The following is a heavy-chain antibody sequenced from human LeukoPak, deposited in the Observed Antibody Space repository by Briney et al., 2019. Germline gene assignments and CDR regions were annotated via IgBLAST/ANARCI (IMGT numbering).Heavy chain of an antibody. Sequence: GGSLRLSCAASGFTFSSYAMSWVRHAPGKGLEWVSAISGSGGSTYYADSVKGRFTISRDNSKNTLYLQMNSLRAEDTAVYYCAKEENRADSGYYFDYWGQGTLVTVSS. D-gene: IGHD3-22*01. J-gene: IGHJ4*02. CDR2: ISGSGGST. CDR3: AKEENRADSGYYFDY. V-gene: IGHV3-23*01. CDR1: GFTFSSYA.